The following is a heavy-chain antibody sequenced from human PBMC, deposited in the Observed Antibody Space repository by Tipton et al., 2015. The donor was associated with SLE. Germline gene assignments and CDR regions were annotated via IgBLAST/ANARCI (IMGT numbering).Heavy chain of an antibody. Sequence: TLSLTCTVSGGSISSGSYYWSWIRQPAGKGLEWIGRIYTSGSTNYNPSLKSRVTISVDTSKNQFSLKLSSVTAADTAVYYCAREGNWGLRPWGQGTLVTVSS. D-gene: IGHD7-27*01. CDR3: AREGNWGLRP. V-gene: IGHV4-61*02. J-gene: IGHJ5*02. CDR2: IYTSGST. CDR1: GGSISSGSYY.